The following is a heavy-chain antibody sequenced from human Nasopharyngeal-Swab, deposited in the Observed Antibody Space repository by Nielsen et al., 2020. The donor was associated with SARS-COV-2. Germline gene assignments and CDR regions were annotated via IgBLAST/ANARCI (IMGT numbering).Heavy chain of an antibody. CDR1: GFTFSSYW. Sequence: GGSLRLSCAASGFTFSSYWMSWVRQAPGKGLEWVANIKQDGSEKYYVDSVKGRFTISRDNAKNLLYLQMNSLRVEDTAVYYCARDAPSKRTVVPAIDYWGQGTLVTVSS. D-gene: IGHD2-15*01. J-gene: IGHJ4*02. V-gene: IGHV3-7*01. CDR3: ARDAPSKRTVVPAIDY. CDR2: IKQDGSEK.